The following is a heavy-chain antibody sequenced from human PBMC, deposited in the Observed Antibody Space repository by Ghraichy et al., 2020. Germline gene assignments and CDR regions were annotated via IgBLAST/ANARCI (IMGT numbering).Heavy chain of an antibody. V-gene: IGHV3-23*01. CDR3: AKSFKAEDGKVYYYYMDV. CDR2: ISGSGGTT. CDR1: GFTFSSYA. D-gene: IGHD6-13*01. Sequence: GGSLRLSCAASGFTFSSYAMSWVRQAPGKGLEWVSTISGSGGTTYYADSVKGRFTISRDNSKNTLYLQMNSLRAEDTAVYYCAKSFKAEDGKVYYYYMDVWGKGTTVTVSS. J-gene: IGHJ6*03.